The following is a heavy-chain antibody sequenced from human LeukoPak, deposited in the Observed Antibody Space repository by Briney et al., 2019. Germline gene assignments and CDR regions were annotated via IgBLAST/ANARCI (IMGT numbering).Heavy chain of an antibody. CDR3: ARARGSSDY. CDR1: GYTFTGYY. Sequence: ASVKVSCKASGYTFTGYYMHWLRQAPGQGLEWMGWINPNSGGTNYAQKFQGRVTMTRDTSIGTAYMELSRLRSDDTAVYYCARARGSSDYWGQGTLVTVSS. CDR2: INPNSGGT. D-gene: IGHD1-26*01. V-gene: IGHV1-2*02. J-gene: IGHJ4*02.